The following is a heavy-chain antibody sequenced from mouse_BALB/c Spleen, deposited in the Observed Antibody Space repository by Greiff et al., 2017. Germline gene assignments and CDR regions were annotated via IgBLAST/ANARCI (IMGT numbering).Heavy chain of an antibody. CDR2: ISDGGSYT. J-gene: IGHJ3*01. V-gene: IGHV5-4*02. CDR1: GFTFSDYY. D-gene: IGHD2-10*01. CDR3: ARAAYYGNFAWFAY. Sequence: EVQRVESGGGLVKPGGSLKLSCAASGFTFSDYYMYWVRQTPEKRLEWVATISDGGSYTYYPDSVKGRFTISRDNAKNNLYLQMSSLKSEDTAMYYCARAAYYGNFAWFAYWGQGTLVTVSA.